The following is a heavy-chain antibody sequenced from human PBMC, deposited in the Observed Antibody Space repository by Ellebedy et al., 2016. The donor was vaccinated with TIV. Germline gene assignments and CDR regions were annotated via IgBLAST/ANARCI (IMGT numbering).Heavy chain of an antibody. D-gene: IGHD3-10*01. CDR3: ARSSLWFGELFWGGMDV. CDR2: INAGNGNT. V-gene: IGHV1-3*01. Sequence: ASVKVSCXASGYTFTSYAMHWVRQAPGQRLEWMGWINAGNGNTKYSQKFQGRVTITRDTSASTAYMELSSLRSEDTAVYYCARSSLWFGELFWGGMDVWGQGTTVTVSS. CDR1: GYTFTSYA. J-gene: IGHJ6*02.